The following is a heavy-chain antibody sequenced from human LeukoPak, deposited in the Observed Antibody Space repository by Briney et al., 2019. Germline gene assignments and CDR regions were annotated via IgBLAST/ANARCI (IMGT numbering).Heavy chain of an antibody. J-gene: IGHJ4*02. CDR2: IWYDGSNK. Sequence: HPGGSLRLSCAASGFTFSSYGMHWVRQAPGKGLEWVAVIWYDGSNKYYADSVKGRFTISRDNSKNTLYLQMNSLRAEDTAVYYCARDFLIHYGDYDFKEGLFDYWGQGTLVTVSS. D-gene: IGHD4-17*01. V-gene: IGHV3-33*01. CDR3: ARDFLIHYGDYDFKEGLFDY. CDR1: GFTFSSYG.